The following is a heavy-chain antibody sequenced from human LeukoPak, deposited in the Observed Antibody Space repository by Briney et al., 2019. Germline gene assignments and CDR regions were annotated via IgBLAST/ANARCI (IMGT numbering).Heavy chain of an antibody. CDR1: GFTFGTSA. Sequence: SVKVSCKASGFTFGTSAVQWVRQARGQRLEWIGWIVVGSGNTNYAQKFQERVTTSRDMSTSTAYMELSSLRSEDTAVYYCAAQVNYHDSTVWDPWGQGTLVTASS. CDR3: AAQVNYHDSTVWDP. J-gene: IGHJ5*02. V-gene: IGHV1-58*01. D-gene: IGHD3-22*01. CDR2: IVVGSGNT.